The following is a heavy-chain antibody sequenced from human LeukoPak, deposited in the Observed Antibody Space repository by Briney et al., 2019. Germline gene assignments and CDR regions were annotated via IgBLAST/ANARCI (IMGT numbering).Heavy chain of an antibody. D-gene: IGHD2-21*02. Sequence: PSETLSLTCTVSGGSISSYYWSWIRQPPGRGLEWIGYIYYSGSTNCNPSLKSRVTISVDTSKNQFSLKLSSVTAADTAVYYCASRARVVVTAMGIFDYWGQGTLVTVSS. V-gene: IGHV4-59*12. CDR1: GGSISSYY. CDR3: ASRARVVVTAMGIFDY. CDR2: IYYSGST. J-gene: IGHJ4*02.